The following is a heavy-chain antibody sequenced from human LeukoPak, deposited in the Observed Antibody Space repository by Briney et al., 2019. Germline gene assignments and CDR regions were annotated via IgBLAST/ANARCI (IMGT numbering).Heavy chain of an antibody. CDR2: IYYSGST. D-gene: IGHD3-22*01. J-gene: IGHJ3*02. CDR3: ARLPYDSSGYHTPDAFDI. Sequence: SETLSLTCTVSGGSISSYYWSWIRQPPGKGLEWIGYIYYSGSTNYNPSLTSRVTISVDTSKNQFSLKLSSVTAADTAVYYCARLPYDSSGYHTPDAFDIWGQGTMVTVSS. V-gene: IGHV4-59*01. CDR1: GGSISSYY.